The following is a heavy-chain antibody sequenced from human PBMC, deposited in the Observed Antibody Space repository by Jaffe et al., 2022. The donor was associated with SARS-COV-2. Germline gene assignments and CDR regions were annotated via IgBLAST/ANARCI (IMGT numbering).Heavy chain of an antibody. V-gene: IGHV3-9*01. D-gene: IGHD6-19*01. J-gene: IGHJ4*02. CDR2: VDWSSGQF. CDR1: GFAFDDYA. CDR3: AKAPWGSDWYYFDS. Sequence: EVQLVESGGGLVQPGRSLRLSCAASGFAFDDYAMHWVRQAPGQGLEWVSGVDWSSGQFGYADSVKGRFTISRDNDKSAVYLQMNSLRTEDTALYYCAKAPWGSDWYYFDSWGQGTLVTVSS.